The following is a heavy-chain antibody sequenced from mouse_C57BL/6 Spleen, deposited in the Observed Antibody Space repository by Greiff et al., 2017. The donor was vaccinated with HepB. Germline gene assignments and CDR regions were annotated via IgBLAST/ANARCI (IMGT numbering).Heavy chain of an antibody. CDR3: ARGGYYGYDGY. Sequence: QVQLQQPGAELVRPGSSVKLSCKASGYTFTSYWMDWVKQRPGQGLEWIGNIYPSDSETHYNQKFKDKATLTVDKSSSTAYMQLSSLTSEDSAVYYCARGGYYGYDGYWGQGTTLTVSS. CDR1: GYTFTSYW. CDR2: IYPSDSET. D-gene: IGHD2-2*01. V-gene: IGHV1-61*01. J-gene: IGHJ2*01.